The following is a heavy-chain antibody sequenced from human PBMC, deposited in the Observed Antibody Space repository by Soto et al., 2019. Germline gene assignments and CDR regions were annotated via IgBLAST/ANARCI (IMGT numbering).Heavy chain of an antibody. D-gene: IGHD3-3*01. J-gene: IGHJ4*02. CDR2: FIPVYRTL. V-gene: IGHV1-69*13. CDR1: GGSFGKSA. CDR3: ATGVIWIGYFTVDY. Sequence: SVKVSCKASGGSFGKSAINWVRQTPGQGLEWLGGFIPVYRTLNYAQKFQGRVTVTADESTGTAYMTLSTVASDDTAVYYCATGVIWIGYFTVDYWGQGTRVTVSS.